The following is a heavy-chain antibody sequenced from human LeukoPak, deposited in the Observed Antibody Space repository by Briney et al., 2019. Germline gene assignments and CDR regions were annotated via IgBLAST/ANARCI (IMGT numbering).Heavy chain of an antibody. CDR1: GYTFTGYY. J-gene: IGHJ4*02. D-gene: IGHD3-22*01. Sequence: GASAKVSCKASGYTFTGYYMHWVRQAPGQGLEWMGWINPNSGGTNYAQKFQGRVTMTRDTSISTAYMELSRLRSDDTAVYYCARDQGNYYDSSGYYYALDWGQGTLVTVSS. CDR2: INPNSGGT. CDR3: ARDQGNYYDSSGYYYALD. V-gene: IGHV1-2*02.